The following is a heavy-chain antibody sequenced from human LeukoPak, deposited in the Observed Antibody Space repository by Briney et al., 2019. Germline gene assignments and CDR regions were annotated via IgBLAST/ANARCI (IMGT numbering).Heavy chain of an antibody. V-gene: IGHV1-2*02. J-gene: IGHJ6*03. CDR2: INPNSGGT. Sequence: VASVKVSSKASGYTLTGYYMHWVRQAPGQGLEWMGWINPNSGGTNYAQKFQGRVTMTRDTSISTAYMELSRLRSDDTAVYYCASERRVVPADPIEYYYYYMDVWGKGTTVTVSS. D-gene: IGHD2-2*01. CDR1: GYTLTGYY. CDR3: ASERRVVPADPIEYYYYYMDV.